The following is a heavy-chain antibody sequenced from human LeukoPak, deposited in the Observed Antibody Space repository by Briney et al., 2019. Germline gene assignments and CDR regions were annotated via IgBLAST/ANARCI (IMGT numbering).Heavy chain of an antibody. V-gene: IGHV3-74*01. CDR3: ATVFDY. D-gene: IGHD4-17*01. CDR1: GLTFSNHW. Sequence: PGGSLKLSCAASGLTFSNHWMHWVRQAPGKGLVWVSRIDGDGSGTSYADSVKGRFTISRDNAKNTPYLQMDSLRAEDSAVYYCATVFDYWGQGTLVTVSS. CDR2: IDGDGSGT. J-gene: IGHJ4*02.